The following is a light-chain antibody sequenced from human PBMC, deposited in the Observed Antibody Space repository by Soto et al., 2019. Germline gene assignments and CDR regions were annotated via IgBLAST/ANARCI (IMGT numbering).Light chain of an antibody. CDR3: QQYGSSPPIT. CDR1: QSVSSSY. CDR2: GAS. V-gene: IGKV3-20*01. J-gene: IGKJ5*01. Sequence: EILLTQSPGTLSLSPGERATLSCRASQSVSSSYLAWYQQKPGQAPRLLIYGASSRATGIPDRFSGSGSGTDFTLTISRLEPEDFAVYYCQQYGSSPPITFDQRTRLEIK.